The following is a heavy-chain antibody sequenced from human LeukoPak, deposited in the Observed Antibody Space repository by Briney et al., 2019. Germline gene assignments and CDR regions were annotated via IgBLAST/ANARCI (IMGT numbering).Heavy chain of an antibody. CDR1: GYTFTGYY. CDR3: ARDGALDRYDFWSGSDSRYFDY. V-gene: IGHV1-2*06. J-gene: IGHJ4*02. CDR2: INPNSGGT. Sequence: ASVKVSCKASGYTFTGYYMHWVRQAPGQGLEWMGRINPNSGGTNYAQKFQGRVTMTRDTSISTAYMELSRLRSDDTAVYYCARDGALDRYDFWSGSDSRYFDYWGQGTLVTVPS. D-gene: IGHD3-3*01.